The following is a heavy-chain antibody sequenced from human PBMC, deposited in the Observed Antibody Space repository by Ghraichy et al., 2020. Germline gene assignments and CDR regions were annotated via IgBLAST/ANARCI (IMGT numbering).Heavy chain of an antibody. CDR1: GFTFSSYD. J-gene: IGHJ2*01. Sequence: GGSLRLSCAASGFTFSSYDMHWVRQATGKGLEWVSAIGTAGDTYYPGSVKGRFTISRENAKNSLYLQMNSLRAGDTAVYYCARDGAWLGTDWYFDLWGRGTLVTVSS. CDR2: IGTAGDT. D-gene: IGHD2-21*02. CDR3: ARDGAWLGTDWYFDL. V-gene: IGHV3-13*01.